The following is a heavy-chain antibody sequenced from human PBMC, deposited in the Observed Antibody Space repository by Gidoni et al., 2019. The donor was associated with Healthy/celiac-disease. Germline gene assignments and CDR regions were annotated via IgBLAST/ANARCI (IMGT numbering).Heavy chain of an antibody. CDR3: ASFLYYYGMDV. Sequence: QLQLQESGQGLVKTSETLSLTCTISGGSISSSSYSWGWIRQPPGKGLEWIGSIYYSGSTYYNPSLKSRVTISVDTSKNQFSLKLSSVTAADTAVYYCASFLYYYGMDVWGQGTTVTVSS. CDR2: IYYSGST. J-gene: IGHJ6*02. CDR1: GGSISSSSYS. V-gene: IGHV4-39*01.